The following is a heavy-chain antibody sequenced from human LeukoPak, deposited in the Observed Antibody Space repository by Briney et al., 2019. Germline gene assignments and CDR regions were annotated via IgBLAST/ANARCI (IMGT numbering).Heavy chain of an antibody. Sequence: PGGSLRLSCAESGFTFSSYGMRWVRQAPGKGLEWVSGISGSGGSTYYADSVRGRFTMSRDNSKNTLFLQMSSLRADDTAVYYCAKESYSVQFNTWFDYWGQGTLVTVSS. CDR3: AKESYSVQFNTWFDY. J-gene: IGHJ4*02. V-gene: IGHV3-23*01. D-gene: IGHD1-1*01. CDR2: ISGSGGST. CDR1: GFTFSSYG.